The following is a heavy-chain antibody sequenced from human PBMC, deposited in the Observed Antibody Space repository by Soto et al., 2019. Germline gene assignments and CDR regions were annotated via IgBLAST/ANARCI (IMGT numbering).Heavy chain of an antibody. D-gene: IGHD3-10*01. V-gene: IGHV1-69*01. Sequence: QVQLVQSGAEVRKPGSSVKVSCRSSGGIFTASAISWVRQAPGQGPEWMGGVIPMFGTASYPQRFQGRVTITADESTNTAYLQLSSLRSEDTAVYFCAVGFKLDYYTLDVWGQGTTVTVSS. CDR2: VIPMFGTA. J-gene: IGHJ6*02. CDR1: GGIFTASA. CDR3: AVGFKLDYYTLDV.